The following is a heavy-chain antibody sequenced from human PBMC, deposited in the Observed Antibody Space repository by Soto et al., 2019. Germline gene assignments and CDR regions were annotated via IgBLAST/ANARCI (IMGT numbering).Heavy chain of an antibody. J-gene: IGHJ4*02. Sequence: PGGSLRLSCVGSGFTFSSFEMNWVRQTPGKGLERLSYIGRSGETIYYADSVKGRFTISRDNSKNTVFLQMDSLRAEDTAVYYCASTRDSGTSYYFDYWGQGTLVTVSS. CDR2: IGRSGETI. D-gene: IGHD2-15*01. CDR3: ASTRDSGTSYYFDY. V-gene: IGHV3-48*03. CDR1: GFTFSSFE.